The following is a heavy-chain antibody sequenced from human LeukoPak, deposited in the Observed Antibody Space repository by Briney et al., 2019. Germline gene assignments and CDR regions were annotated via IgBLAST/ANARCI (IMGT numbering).Heavy chain of an antibody. CDR3: ARDTGYCSGGSCYVFDP. V-gene: IGHV1-46*01. D-gene: IGHD2-15*01. Sequence: ASVKVSCKVSGYTLTELSMHWVRQAPGQGLEWMGIINPSGGSTSYAQKFQGRVTMTRDTSTSTVYMELSSLRSEDTAVYYCARDTGYCSGGSCYVFDPWGQGTLVTVSS. CDR1: GYTLTELS. CDR2: INPSGGST. J-gene: IGHJ5*02.